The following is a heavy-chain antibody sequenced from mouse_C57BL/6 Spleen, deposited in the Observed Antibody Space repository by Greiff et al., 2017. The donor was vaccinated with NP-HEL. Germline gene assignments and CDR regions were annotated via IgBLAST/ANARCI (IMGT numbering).Heavy chain of an antibody. CDR2: LWRGGST. Sequence: VKLEESGPGLVQPSQSLSITCTVSGFSLTSYGVHWVRQSPGRGLEWLGVLWRGGSTDYNAAFMSRLSITKDNSKSQVFFKMNSLQADDTAIYYCAKYYYAMDYWGQGTSVTVSS. CDR3: AKYYYAMDY. CDR1: GFSLTSYG. J-gene: IGHJ4*01. V-gene: IGHV2-5*01.